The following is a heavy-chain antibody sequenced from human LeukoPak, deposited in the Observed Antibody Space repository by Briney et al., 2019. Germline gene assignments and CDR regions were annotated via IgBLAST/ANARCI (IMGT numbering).Heavy chain of an antibody. Sequence: GRSLRLSCAASGFTFSSYGMHWVRQAPRKGLEWGAVISYDGSNKYYADSVKGRFTISRDNSKNTLYLQMNSLRAEDTAVYYCAKGDPGPLAVAGRSYYYYGMDVWGQGTTVTVSS. CDR3: AKGDPGPLAVAGRSYYYYGMDV. CDR1: GFTFSSYG. J-gene: IGHJ6*02. CDR2: ISYDGSNK. D-gene: IGHD6-19*01. V-gene: IGHV3-30*18.